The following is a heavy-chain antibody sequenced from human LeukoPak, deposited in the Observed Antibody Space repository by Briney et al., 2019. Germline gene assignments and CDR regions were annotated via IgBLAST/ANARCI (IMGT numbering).Heavy chain of an antibody. V-gene: IGHV3-23*01. D-gene: IGHD5-18*01. CDR1: GFTFSSYG. Sequence: GGSLRLSCAASGFTFSSYGMSWVRQAPGKGLEWVSAISGSGSSSHYADSVKGRFTISRDKSKNTLYLQMNRLRAEGTAVYCCAKARRGYSYGPLYYYYYYDMDVWGKGTTVTVSS. CDR3: AKARRGYSYGPLYYYYYYDMDV. CDR2: ISGSGSSS. J-gene: IGHJ6*03.